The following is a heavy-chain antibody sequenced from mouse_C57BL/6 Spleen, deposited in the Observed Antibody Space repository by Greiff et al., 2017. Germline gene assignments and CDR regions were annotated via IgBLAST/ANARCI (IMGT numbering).Heavy chain of an antibody. V-gene: IGHV1-80*01. J-gene: IGHJ3*01. CDR1: GYAFRSYW. D-gene: IGHD2-4*01. CDR2: IYPGDGDT. CDR3: ARYYDYDWFAY. Sequence: VKVVESGAELVKPGASVKISCKASGYAFRSYWMNWVKQRPGKGLEWIGQIYPGDGDTNYNGKFKGKATLTADKSSSTAYMQLSSLTSEDSAVYFCARYYDYDWFAYWGQGTLVTVSA.